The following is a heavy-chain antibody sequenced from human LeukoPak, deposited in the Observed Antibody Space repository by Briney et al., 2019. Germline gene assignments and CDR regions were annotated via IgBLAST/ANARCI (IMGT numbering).Heavy chain of an antibody. D-gene: IGHD2/OR15-2a*01. Sequence: QPGGSLRLSCAGSGFIFSSYEMNWVRQAPGKGLEWVSYISSTDSTIYYADSVKGRFTISRDNAKNSLYLQMDSLRVEDTAVYYCARDGGLSNNVCFLDYWGQGTLVTVSS. CDR1: GFIFSSYE. J-gene: IGHJ4*02. CDR3: ARDGGLSNNVCFLDY. CDR2: ISSTDSTI. V-gene: IGHV3-48*03.